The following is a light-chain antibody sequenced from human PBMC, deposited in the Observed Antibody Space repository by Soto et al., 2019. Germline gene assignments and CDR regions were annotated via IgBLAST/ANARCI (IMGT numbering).Light chain of an antibody. CDR3: KQLNSYPFT. CDR1: RGISSY. J-gene: IGKJ4*01. Sequence: DIQLTQSPSFLSASVGDRVTITCRASRGISSYLAWYQQKPGKAPKLLIYAASTLQSGVPSRFSGSGSGTEFTLTISSLQPEDFATYYCKQLNSYPFTFGGGTKVDIK. CDR2: AAS. V-gene: IGKV1-9*01.